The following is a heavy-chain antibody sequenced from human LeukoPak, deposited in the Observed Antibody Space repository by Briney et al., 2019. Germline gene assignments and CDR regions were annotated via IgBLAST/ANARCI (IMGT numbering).Heavy chain of an antibody. V-gene: IGHV4-39*01. CDR3: ARGWSGHYLLRYFDL. D-gene: IGHD3-3*01. CDR1: GGSINSDGFY. J-gene: IGHJ2*01. Sequence: PSETLSLTCTVSGGSINSDGFYWGWIRQPPGKGLEWIANVYYTGSTYYNPSLKSRVTISVDTSKNQFSLKLRSVTAADTAVYYCARGWSGHYLLRYFDLWGRGTLVTVSS. CDR2: VYYTGST.